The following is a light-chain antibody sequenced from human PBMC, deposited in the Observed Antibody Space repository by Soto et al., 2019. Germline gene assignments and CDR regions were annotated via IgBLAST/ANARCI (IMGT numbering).Light chain of an antibody. Sequence: QSALTQPPSVPGAPGQRVTISCTGSSSNIGAGYDVHWYQQLPGTAPKLLIYGNSNRPSGVPDRFSGSKSGTSASLAITGLQAEDEADYYCQSYDSSLSGSNVFGTGTKVTVL. CDR1: SSNIGAGYD. J-gene: IGLJ1*01. CDR3: QSYDSSLSGSNV. CDR2: GNS. V-gene: IGLV1-40*01.